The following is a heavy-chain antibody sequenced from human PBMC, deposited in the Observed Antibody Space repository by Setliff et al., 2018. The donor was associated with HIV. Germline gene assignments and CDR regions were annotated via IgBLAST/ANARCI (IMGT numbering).Heavy chain of an antibody. D-gene: IGHD2-21*02. CDR1: GYTFSYA. Sequence: ASVKVSCKASGYTFSYAMHWVRQAPGQRLEWMGWINAGNGNTKYSQKLQGRVTITRDTSASRAYMELSSLRSEDTAVYYCASIDCGGDCYSYNYYAMDVWGQGTTVTVSS. J-gene: IGHJ6*02. CDR2: INAGNGNT. CDR3: ASIDCGGDCYSYNYYAMDV. V-gene: IGHV1-3*01.